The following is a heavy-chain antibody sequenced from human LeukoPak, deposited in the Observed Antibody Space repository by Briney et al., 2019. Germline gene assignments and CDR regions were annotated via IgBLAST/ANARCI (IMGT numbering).Heavy chain of an antibody. V-gene: IGHV3-23*01. CDR2: VSGDGVRT. CDR1: GFIFSNYA. Sequence: GGSLRLSCTGFIFSNYAVSWVRQAPGKGLEWVSAVSGDGVRTFYADSVKGRFTISRDNSKNTLYLQMNSLRAEDTAVYYCARGIVGAFNWFDPWGQGTLVTVSS. CDR3: ARGIVGAFNWFDP. D-gene: IGHD1-26*01. J-gene: IGHJ5*02.